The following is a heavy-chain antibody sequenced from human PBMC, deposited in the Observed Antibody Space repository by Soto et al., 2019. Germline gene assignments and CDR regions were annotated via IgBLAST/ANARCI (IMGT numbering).Heavy chain of an antibody. V-gene: IGHV4-61*01. J-gene: IGHJ5*02. D-gene: IGHD6-25*01. CDR3: AAGSSNGLFDP. CDR2: AYYIGRT. CDR1: GGSVSSGSFY. Sequence: SETLSLTCTVSGGSVSSGSFYWSWIRQPPGMGLEWLGFAYYIGRTNSNPSRKSGVATSVDTSKNQFSLKLSSVTAADTAVYCCAAGSSNGLFDPWGQGPLVTVS.